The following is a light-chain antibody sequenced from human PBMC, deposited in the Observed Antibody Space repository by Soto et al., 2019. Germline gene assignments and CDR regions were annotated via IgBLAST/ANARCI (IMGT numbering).Light chain of an antibody. J-gene: IGKJ1*01. CDR1: QSVSGW. Sequence: SQSPSTLSASVGDTVTVPCRASQSVSGWLAWYQQKPGEAPKLLIYDASALPRGVPSRFSGSGSGTKFTLTIASRQHDDFATYYCQQHDTYSGTFGPGTKVDI. CDR2: DAS. CDR3: QQHDTYSGT. V-gene: IGKV1-5*01.